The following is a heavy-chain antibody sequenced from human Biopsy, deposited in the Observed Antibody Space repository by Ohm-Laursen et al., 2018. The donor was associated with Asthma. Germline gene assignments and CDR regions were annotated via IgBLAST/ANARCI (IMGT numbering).Heavy chain of an antibody. V-gene: IGHV3-7*01. CDR3: ARTFHFWSPYHAEHYQL. J-gene: IGHJ1*01. Sequence: SLRLSCTASGFTFGDYWMSWVRQVPGKGLEWVANIKHDGSEKNHVDSLKGRFTISRDNAENLLFLQMNSLRAEDTAVYYCARTFHFWSPYHAEHYQLWGQGTLVTVSS. D-gene: IGHD3-3*01. CDR1: GFTFGDYW. CDR2: IKHDGSEK.